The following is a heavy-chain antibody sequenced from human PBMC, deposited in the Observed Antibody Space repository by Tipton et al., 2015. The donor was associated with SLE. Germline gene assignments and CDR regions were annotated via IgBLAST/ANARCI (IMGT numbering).Heavy chain of an antibody. CDR2: LYHSGTT. V-gene: IGHV4-38-2*02. J-gene: IGHJ4*02. CDR1: GYSLSRGYY. Sequence: TLSFTCTVSGYSLSRGYYWGWIRQPPGKGLEWIGSLYHSGTTYYTPSLKSRDTISVDTSKNQFSLILTSVTAADAAFYYCARHSTIRAYNYGRSPSYFYSWSQGTLVTVSS. CDR3: ARHSTIRAYNYGRSPSYFYS. D-gene: IGHD5-18*01.